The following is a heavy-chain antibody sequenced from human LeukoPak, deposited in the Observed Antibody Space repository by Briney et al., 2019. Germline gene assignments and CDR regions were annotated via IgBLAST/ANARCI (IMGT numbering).Heavy chain of an antibody. CDR1: GFTVSNDC. D-gene: IGHD6-13*01. Sequence: GGSLRLSCAASGFTVSNDCMSWVRQAPGKGLEWVSLIYSGGNTYYADSVKGRFTISRDNSKNTLYLQMNSLRAEDTAVYYCARGMGTSWSHGPWGQGTLVTVSS. CDR2: IYSGGNT. CDR3: ARGMGTSWSHGP. J-gene: IGHJ5*02. V-gene: IGHV3-53*01.